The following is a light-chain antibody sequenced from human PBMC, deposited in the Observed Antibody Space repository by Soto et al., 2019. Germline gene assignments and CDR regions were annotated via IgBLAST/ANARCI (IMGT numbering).Light chain of an antibody. V-gene: IGKV3-20*01. Sequence: EIVLTQSPGTLSLSPGERATLSCRASQSVSSSYSAWYQQKPGQAPRLLIYRTSNRATGIPDRFSGSGSGTAFTLTISRLEPEDFAVYWCQQYDSSPRTFGQGTKVEIK. CDR2: RTS. J-gene: IGKJ1*01. CDR3: QQYDSSPRT. CDR1: QSVSSSY.